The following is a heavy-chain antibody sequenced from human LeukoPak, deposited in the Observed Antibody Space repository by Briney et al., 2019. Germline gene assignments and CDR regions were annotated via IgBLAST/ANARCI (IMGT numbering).Heavy chain of an antibody. CDR1: GFTVSSNF. Sequence: GGSLRLSCAASGFTVSSNFMSWVRQAPGKGLEWVSVITGSGGNTYYADSVKGRFTISKDNSKNTVYLQMSSLRVDDTAVYYCAKAASSSWPSYYYGMDVWGQGTTVTVSS. CDR2: ITGSGGNT. D-gene: IGHD6-13*01. V-gene: IGHV3-23*01. J-gene: IGHJ6*02. CDR3: AKAASSSWPSYYYGMDV.